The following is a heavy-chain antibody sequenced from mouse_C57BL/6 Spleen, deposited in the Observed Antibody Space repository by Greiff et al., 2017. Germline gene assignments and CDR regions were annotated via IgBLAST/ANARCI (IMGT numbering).Heavy chain of an antibody. D-gene: IGHD2-12*01. CDR2: IHPNSGST. CDR3: ARLRRDWYFDV. CDR1: GYTFTSYW. Sequence: VQLQQSGPELVKPGASVKLSCKASGYTFTSYWMHWVKQRPGQGLEWIGMIHPNSGSTNYNEKFKSKATLTVDKSSSTAYMQLSSLTSEDSAVYYCARLRRDWYFDVWGTGTTVTVSS. V-gene: IGHV1-64*01. J-gene: IGHJ1*03.